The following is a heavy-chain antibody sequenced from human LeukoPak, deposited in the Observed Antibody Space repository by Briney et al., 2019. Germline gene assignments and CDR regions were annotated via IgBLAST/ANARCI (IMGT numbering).Heavy chain of an antibody. CDR1: GGSISSYY. Sequence: PSETLSLTCTVPGGSISSYYWSWIRQPAGKGLEWIGRIYTSGSTNYNPSLKSRVTMSVDTSKNQFSLKLSSVTAADTAVYYCARDLNWERRNCSGGSCYSGIDYWGQGTLVTVSS. D-gene: IGHD2-15*01. CDR3: ARDLNWERRNCSGGSCYSGIDY. J-gene: IGHJ4*02. CDR2: IYTSGST. V-gene: IGHV4-4*07.